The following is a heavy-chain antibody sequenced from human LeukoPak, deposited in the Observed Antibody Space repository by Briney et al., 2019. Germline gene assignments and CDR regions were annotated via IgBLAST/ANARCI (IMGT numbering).Heavy chain of an antibody. V-gene: IGHV1-8*01. CDR2: MNPNRGNT. J-gene: IGHJ4*02. CDR3: ARVGGPSSGWHWDFIY. D-gene: IGHD6-19*01. CDR1: GYTLTSYD. Sequence: GASVKVSCKASGYTLTSYDINWVRQATGQGLEWMGWMNPNRGNTGYAQKFQGRVTMTRNTSISTAYMELSSLRSEDTAVYYCARVGGPSSGWHWDFIYWGQGTLVTVSS.